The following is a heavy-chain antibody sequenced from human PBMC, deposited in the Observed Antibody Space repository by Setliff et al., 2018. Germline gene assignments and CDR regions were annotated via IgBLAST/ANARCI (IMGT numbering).Heavy chain of an antibody. CDR3: ARTTGYRLEGDFDY. CDR2: ISGSGGST. Sequence: GGSLRLSCAASGFTFSSYAMSWVRQAPGKGLEWVSAISGSGGSTYYADSVKGRFTISRDNSKNTVYLRMNALRAEDTAIYYCARTTGYRLEGDFDYWGQGTLVTVSS. D-gene: IGHD1-1*01. V-gene: IGHV3-23*01. CDR1: GFTFSSYA. J-gene: IGHJ4*02.